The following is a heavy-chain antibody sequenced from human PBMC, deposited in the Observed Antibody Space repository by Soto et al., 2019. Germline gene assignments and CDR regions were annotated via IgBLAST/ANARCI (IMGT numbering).Heavy chain of an antibody. J-gene: IGHJ4*02. D-gene: IGHD3-3*01. CDR1: GFSLTTSGVG. Sequence: QITLNESGPTVVRPTETLTLTCRFSGFSLTTSGVGVGWIRQSPGKAPEWLALIYWDDDKRYSASLKSRLTITKDTSKTQVVLTVSDLDPTDTATYYCAHRVLRTIFGLVTTTAIYSDFWGQGTPVAVSS. CDR3: AHRVLRTIFGLVTTTAIYSDF. V-gene: IGHV2-5*02. CDR2: IYWDDDK.